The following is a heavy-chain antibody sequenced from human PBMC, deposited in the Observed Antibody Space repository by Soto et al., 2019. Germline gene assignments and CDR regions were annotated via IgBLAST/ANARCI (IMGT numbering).Heavy chain of an antibody. D-gene: IGHD3-16*01. CDR3: ARSKCKITEAPKTITSFAY. CDR2: INPNSGGT. J-gene: IGHJ4*02. Sequence: GASVKVSCKDSGYTFTGYYMHWVRQAPGQGLEWMGWINPNSGGTNYAQKFQGWVTMTRDTSISTAYMELSRLRSDDTAVYYCARSKCKITEAPKTITSFAYWRQGTLVPVSS. V-gene: IGHV1-2*04. CDR1: GYTFTGYY.